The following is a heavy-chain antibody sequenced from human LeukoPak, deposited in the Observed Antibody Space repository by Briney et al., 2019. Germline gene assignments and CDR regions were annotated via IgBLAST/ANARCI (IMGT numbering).Heavy chain of an antibody. CDR1: GYTFTSYY. CDR3: ARDRTRDLLGDY. D-gene: IGHD1-26*01. V-gene: IGHV1-46*01. CDR2: INPSGGST. Sequence: GASVKVSCKASGYTFTSYYMHWVRQAPGQGFEWMGIINPSGGSTSYAQKFQGRVTTTRDTSTSTVYMELSSLRSEDTAVYYCARDRTRDLLGDYWGQGTLVTVSS. J-gene: IGHJ4*02.